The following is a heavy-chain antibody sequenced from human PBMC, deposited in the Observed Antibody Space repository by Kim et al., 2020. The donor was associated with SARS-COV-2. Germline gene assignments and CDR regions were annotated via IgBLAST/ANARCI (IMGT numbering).Heavy chain of an antibody. CDR2: ISYDGSNK. CDR3: AKEPTVPAAMTYYYYGMDV. CDR1: GFTFSSYR. J-gene: IGHJ6*02. Sequence: GGSLRLSCAASGFTFSSYRMHWVRQAPGKGLEWVAVISYDGSNKYYADSVKGRFTISRDNSKNTLYLQMNSLRAEDTAVYYCAKEPTVPAAMTYYYYGMDVWGQGTTVTVSS. D-gene: IGHD2-2*01. V-gene: IGHV3-30*18.